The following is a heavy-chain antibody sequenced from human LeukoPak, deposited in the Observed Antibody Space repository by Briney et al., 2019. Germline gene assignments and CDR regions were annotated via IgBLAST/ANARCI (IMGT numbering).Heavy chain of an antibody. J-gene: IGHJ4*02. CDR2: ISPDGRTT. Sequence: GGSLRLSCATSGFTYSSYWMHWVRQDPGKGLLWVSRISPDGRTTNYADSVEGRFTISRDNAKNTLFLQMNSLRAEDTAVYYCARGEGNFWWLPYWGQGTLVTVSS. D-gene: IGHD2-8*02. CDR1: GFTYSSYW. CDR3: ARGEGNFWWLPY. V-gene: IGHV3-74*01.